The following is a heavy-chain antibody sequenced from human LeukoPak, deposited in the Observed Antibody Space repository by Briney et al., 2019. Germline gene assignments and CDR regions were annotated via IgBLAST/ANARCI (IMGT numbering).Heavy chain of an antibody. V-gene: IGHV4-39*07. CDR1: IGSISSNNYY. J-gene: IGHJ6*03. CDR3: ARDIAAAGTPLWDYYYYMDV. Sequence: SETLSLTCTVSIGSISSNNYYWGWIRQPPGKGLEWIGSIYYSGSTYYNPSLKSRVTISVDTSKNQFSLKLSSVTAADTAVYYCARDIAAAGTPLWDYYYYMDVWGKGTTVTVSS. D-gene: IGHD6-13*01. CDR2: IYYSGST.